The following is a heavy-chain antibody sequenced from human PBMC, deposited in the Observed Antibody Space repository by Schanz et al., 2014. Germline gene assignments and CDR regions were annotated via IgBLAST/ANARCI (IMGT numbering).Heavy chain of an antibody. CDR1: GFTFSNAW. CDR2: IKSKTDGGTT. D-gene: IGHD1-20*01. J-gene: IGHJ3*01. CDR3: AAFNNRDAFNV. V-gene: IGHV3-15*01. Sequence: EVQLVESGGGLVKPGGSLRLSCAASGFTFSNAWMSWVRQAPGKGLEWVGRIKSKTDGGTTDYAAPVKGRFTISRDDSKNTLYLQMNSLKTEDTALYFCAAFNNRDAFNVWGQGTMVSVSS.